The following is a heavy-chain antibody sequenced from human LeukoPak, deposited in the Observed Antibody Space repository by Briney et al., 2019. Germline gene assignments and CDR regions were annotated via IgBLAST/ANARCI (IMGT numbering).Heavy chain of an antibody. CDR2: ISGSGGST. CDR1: GFTFSSYA. Sequence: GGSLRLSCAASGFTFSSYAMSWVRQAPGKGLEWVSAISGSGGSTYYADSVKGRFAISRDNSKNTLYLQMNSLRAEDTAVYYCAKDRPNYYGSNGHYYKLNGDCWGQGTLVTVSS. J-gene: IGHJ4*02. D-gene: IGHD3-22*01. V-gene: IGHV3-23*01. CDR3: AKDRPNYYGSNGHYYKLNGDC.